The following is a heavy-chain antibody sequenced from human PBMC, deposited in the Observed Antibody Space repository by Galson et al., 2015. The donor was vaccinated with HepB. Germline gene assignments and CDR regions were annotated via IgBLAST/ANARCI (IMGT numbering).Heavy chain of an antibody. Sequence: QSGAEVKKPGESLKISCKASGYTFTGYYMHWVRQAPGQGLEWMGWINPNSGGTNYAQKFQGRVTMTRDTSISTAYMELSRLRSDDTAVYYCARVGTAWRGKQQLPDYWGQGTLVTVSS. CDR3: ARVGTAWRGKQQLPDY. J-gene: IGHJ4*02. CDR1: GYTFTGYY. V-gene: IGHV1-2*02. D-gene: IGHD6-13*01. CDR2: INPNSGGT.